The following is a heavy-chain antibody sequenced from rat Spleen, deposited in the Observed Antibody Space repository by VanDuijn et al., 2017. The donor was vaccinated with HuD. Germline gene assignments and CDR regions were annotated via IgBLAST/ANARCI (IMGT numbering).Heavy chain of an antibody. D-gene: IGHD1-12*02. CDR1: GYSITSNY. Sequence: EVQLQESGPGLVKPSQSLSLTCSVTGYSITSNYWGWIRKFPGNKMEWMGYIDYSGRTSYNPSLKSRISLTRDTSKNQFFLHLNSVTTEDTATYYCARYARYYYDGSYYPFDYWGQGVMVTVSS. V-gene: IGHV3-1*01. CDR3: ARYARYYYDGSYYPFDY. J-gene: IGHJ2*01. CDR2: IDYSGRT.